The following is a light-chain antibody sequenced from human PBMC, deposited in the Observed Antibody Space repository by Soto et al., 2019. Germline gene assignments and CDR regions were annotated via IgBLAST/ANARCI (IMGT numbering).Light chain of an antibody. CDR1: QGLGNY. CDR3: LTYNGLPLR. CDR2: SAS. Sequence: DMQMTQSPSSLSASVGDRVTITCRASQGLGNYLAWYQQKPGKAPKLLIYSASSLQSGVPSRFSGSGSGTDFTLTISGLQPEDVATYYCLTYNGLPLRLGGGTKVEI. J-gene: IGKJ4*01. V-gene: IGKV1-27*01.